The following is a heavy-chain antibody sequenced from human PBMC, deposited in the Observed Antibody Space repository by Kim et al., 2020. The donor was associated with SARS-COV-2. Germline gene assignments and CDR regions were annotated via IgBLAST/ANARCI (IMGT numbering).Heavy chain of an antibody. Sequence: ANYAQKFQGRVKITADKSTSTAYMELSSLRSEDTAVYYCAYSSSRYYFDYWGQGTLVTVSS. V-gene: IGHV1-69*02. J-gene: IGHJ4*02. CDR3: AYSSSRYYFDY. CDR2: A. D-gene: IGHD6-6*01.